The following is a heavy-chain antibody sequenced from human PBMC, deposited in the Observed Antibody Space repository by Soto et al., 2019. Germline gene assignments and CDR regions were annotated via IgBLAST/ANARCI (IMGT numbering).Heavy chain of an antibody. D-gene: IGHD1-7*01. CDR3: VRRVSGNYDY. J-gene: IGHJ4*02. CDR1: GFTFSSYD. CDR2: ISSNGGTT. V-gene: IGHV3-64*01. Sequence: EVQLAESGGGMVQPGGSLRLSCVASGFTFSSYDMHWVRQAPGKGLEYVSSISSNGGTTYYGNSVKGRFTISRDNSKNTLYLHMGSLRAEVTAVYYCVRRVSGNYDYWGQGTLVTVSS.